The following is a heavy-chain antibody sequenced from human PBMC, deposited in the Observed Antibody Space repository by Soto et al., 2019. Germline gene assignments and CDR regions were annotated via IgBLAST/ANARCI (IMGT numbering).Heavy chain of an antibody. CDR2: ISSSSSYI. CDR1: GFTFSSYS. Sequence: GGSLRLSCAASGFTFSSYSMNWVRQAPGKGLEWVSSISSSSSYIYYADSVKGRFTISRDNAKNSLYLQMNSLRAEDTAVYYCASAVIAAAGTWFDPWGQGTLVTVSS. V-gene: IGHV3-21*01. CDR3: ASAVIAAAGTWFDP. D-gene: IGHD6-13*01. J-gene: IGHJ5*02.